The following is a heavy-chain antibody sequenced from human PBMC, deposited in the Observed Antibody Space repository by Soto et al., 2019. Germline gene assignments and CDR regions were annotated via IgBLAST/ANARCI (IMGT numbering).Heavy chain of an antibody. D-gene: IGHD3-22*01. CDR2: ISSSSSYI. V-gene: IGHV3-21*01. Sequence: GGSLRLSCAASGFTFSSYSMNWVRQAPGKGLEWVSSISSSSSYIYYADSVKGRFTISRDNAKNSLYLQMNSLRAEDTAVYYCARDFSYYYDSGAYYFDYWGQGTLVTVSS. CDR3: ARDFSYYYDSGAYYFDY. CDR1: GFTFSSYS. J-gene: IGHJ4*02.